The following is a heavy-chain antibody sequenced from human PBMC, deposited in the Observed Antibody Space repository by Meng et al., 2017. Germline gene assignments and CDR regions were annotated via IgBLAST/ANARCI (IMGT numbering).Heavy chain of an antibody. Sequence: QVWLGQRGVEVKKLGSSWKGPCKASGGAFSSYAISWVRQAPGQGLEWMGGIIPIFGTANYAQKFQGRVTITADKSTSTAYMELSSLRSEDTAVYYCASGPPGWFDPWGQGTLVTVSS. D-gene: IGHD7-27*01. J-gene: IGHJ5*02. CDR3: ASGPPGWFDP. CDR1: GGAFSSYA. V-gene: IGHV1-69*06. CDR2: IIPIFGTA.